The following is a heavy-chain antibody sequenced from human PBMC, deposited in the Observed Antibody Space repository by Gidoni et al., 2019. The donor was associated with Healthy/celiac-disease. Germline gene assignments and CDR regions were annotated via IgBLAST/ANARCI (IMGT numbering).Heavy chain of an antibody. CDR1: GFTFSSYG. CDR2: IWYDGSNK. V-gene: IGHV3-33*01. D-gene: IGHD2-15*01. CDR3: ARDKGGYFDY. J-gene: IGHJ4*02. Sequence: AASGFTFSSYGRHWVSQAPGKGLEWVAVIWYDGSNKYYADAVKGRFTISRDNSKNTLYLQMNSLRAEDTAVYYCARDKGGYFDYWGQGTLVTVSS.